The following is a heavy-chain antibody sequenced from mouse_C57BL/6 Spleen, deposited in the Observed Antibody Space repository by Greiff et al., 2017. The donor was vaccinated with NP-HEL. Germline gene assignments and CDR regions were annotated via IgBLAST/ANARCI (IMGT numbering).Heavy chain of an antibody. CDR1: GYTFTSYW. CDR3: ARFITTVDWYFDV. J-gene: IGHJ1*03. D-gene: IGHD1-1*01. V-gene: IGHV1-7*01. Sequence: QVQLKQSGAELAKPGASVKLSCKASGYTFTSYWMHWVKQRPGQGLEWIGYINPSSGYTKYNQKFKDKATLTADKSSSTAYMQLSSLTYEDSAVYYCARFITTVDWYFDVWGTGTTVTVSS. CDR2: INPSSGYT.